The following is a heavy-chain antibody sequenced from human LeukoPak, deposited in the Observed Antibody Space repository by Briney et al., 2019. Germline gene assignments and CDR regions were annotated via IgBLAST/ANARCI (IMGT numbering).Heavy chain of an antibody. CDR2: INHNGNVN. V-gene: IGHV3-7*01. CDR3: ARDLLELRYFDWLLSPFDY. CDR1: GFTFSSYW. J-gene: IGHJ4*02. Sequence: GGSLRLSCAASGFTFSSYWMNWARQAPGKGLEWVASINHNGNVNYYVDSVKGRFTISRDNAKNSLYLQMSNLRAEDTAVYYCARDLLELRYFDWLLSPFDYWGQGTLVTVSS. D-gene: IGHD3-9*01.